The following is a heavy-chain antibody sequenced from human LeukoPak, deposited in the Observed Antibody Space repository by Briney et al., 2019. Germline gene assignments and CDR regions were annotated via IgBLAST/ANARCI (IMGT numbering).Heavy chain of an antibody. V-gene: IGHV4-39*01. CDR1: AGSISSSSYY. D-gene: IGHD2-2*01. J-gene: IGHJ4*02. CDR3: ARPQRYQLLDFEY. Sequence: SETLSLTGTVSAGSISSSSYYWGWIRQPPGKGLEWIGSIGYTGSTQYNPCLKSRVTKSVDTSEYQYYLKLSSETTADTAGYYCARPQRYQLLDFEYWGQGTLVTVSS. CDR2: IGYTGST.